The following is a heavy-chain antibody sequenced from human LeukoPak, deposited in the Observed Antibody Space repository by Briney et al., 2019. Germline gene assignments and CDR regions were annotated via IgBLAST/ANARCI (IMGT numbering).Heavy chain of an antibody. CDR3: ARIPAWLGAFGYFDV. V-gene: IGHV3-11*01. CDR1: GFTFSDYY. CDR2: IRSGGTTI. D-gene: IGHD3-10*01. Sequence: GGSLRLSCAASGFTFSDYYMTWIRQAPGKGLEWVSYIRSGGTTIYYADSVKGRFTISRDNAKNSLCLQMNSLRAEDTAVYFCARIPAWLGAFGYFDVWGRGTLVTVSS. J-gene: IGHJ2*01.